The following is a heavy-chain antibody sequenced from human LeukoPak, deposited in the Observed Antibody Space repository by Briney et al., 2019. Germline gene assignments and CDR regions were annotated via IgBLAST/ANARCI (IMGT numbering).Heavy chain of an antibody. CDR1: GYTFTSYY. CDR2: INPSGGST. CDR3: ARDAEGGDFDY. J-gene: IGHJ4*02. V-gene: IGHV1-46*01. Sequence: ASVKVSFKASGYTFTSYYMHWVRQAPGQGLEWMGIINPSGGSTSYAQKFQGRVTMTRDMSTSTVYMELSGLRSEDTAVYYCARDAEGGDFDYWGQGTLVTVSS. D-gene: IGHD1-26*01.